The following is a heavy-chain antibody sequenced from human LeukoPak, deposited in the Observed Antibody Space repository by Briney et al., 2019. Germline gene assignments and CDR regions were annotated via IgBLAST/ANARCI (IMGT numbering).Heavy chain of an antibody. D-gene: IGHD3-22*01. CDR2: IYHSGST. CDR3: ARDSSGYYFDY. J-gene: IGHJ4*02. V-gene: IGHV4-30-2*01. CDR1: GVSISSGGYS. Sequence: PSQTLSLTCAVSGVSISSGGYSWSWIRQPPGKGLEWIGYIYHSGSTYYNPSLKSRVTISVDRSKNQFSLKLSSVTAADTAVYYCARDSSGYYFDYWGQGTLVTVSS.